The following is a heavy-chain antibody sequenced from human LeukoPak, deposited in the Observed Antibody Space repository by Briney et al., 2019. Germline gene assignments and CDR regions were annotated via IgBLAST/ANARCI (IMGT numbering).Heavy chain of an antibody. CDR2: IYYSGST. V-gene: IGHV4-39*07. Sequence: SETLSLTCTVSGGSISSSSYYWGWIRQPPGKGLEWIGSIYYSGSTYYNPSLKSRVTISVDTSKNQFSLKLSSVTAADTAVYYCARDKGGYPSWFDPWGQGTLVTVSS. D-gene: IGHD3-22*01. CDR1: GGSISSSSYY. J-gene: IGHJ5*02. CDR3: ARDKGGYPSWFDP.